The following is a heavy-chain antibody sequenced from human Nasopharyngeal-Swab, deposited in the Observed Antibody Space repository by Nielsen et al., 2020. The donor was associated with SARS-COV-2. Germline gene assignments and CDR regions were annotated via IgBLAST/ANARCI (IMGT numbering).Heavy chain of an antibody. D-gene: IGHD1-26*01. J-gene: IGHJ6*02. CDR2: IIPIFGTA. CDR3: AWLVGATLYGMDV. Sequence: WVRQAPGQGLEWMGGIIPIFGTANYAQKFQGRVTITADESTSTAYMELSSLRSEDTAVYYRAWLVGATLYGMDVWGQGTTVTVSS. V-gene: IGHV1-69*01.